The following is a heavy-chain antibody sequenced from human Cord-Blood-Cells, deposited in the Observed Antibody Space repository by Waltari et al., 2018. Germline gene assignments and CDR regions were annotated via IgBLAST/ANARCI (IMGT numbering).Heavy chain of an antibody. J-gene: IGHJ2*01. Sequence: QVQLVQSGAEVKKPGSSVTVSRKASGGTFSSYAISWVRQAPGQGLEWMGGIIPIFGTANYAQKFQGRVTITADESTSTAYMELSSLRSEDMAVYYCATNPPIYWYFDLWGRGTLVTVSS. V-gene: IGHV1-69*12. CDR2: IIPIFGTA. CDR1: GGTFSSYA. CDR3: ATNPPIYWYFDL.